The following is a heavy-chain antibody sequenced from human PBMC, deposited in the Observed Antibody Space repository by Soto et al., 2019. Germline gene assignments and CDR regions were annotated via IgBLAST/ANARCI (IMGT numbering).Heavy chain of an antibody. CDR3: ARGYYDSSGYYAFDI. V-gene: IGHV3-21*01. CDR2: ISSSSSYI. Sequence: GGSLRLSCAASGFTFSSYSMNWVRQAPGKGLEWVSSISSSSSYIYYADSVKGRFTVSRDDAKNSLYLQMNSLRAEDTAVYYCARGYYDSSGYYAFDIWGQGTMVTVSS. D-gene: IGHD3-22*01. J-gene: IGHJ3*02. CDR1: GFTFSSYS.